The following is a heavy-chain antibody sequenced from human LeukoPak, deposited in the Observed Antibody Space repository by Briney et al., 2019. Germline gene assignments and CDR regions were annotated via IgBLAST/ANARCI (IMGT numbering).Heavy chain of an antibody. CDR2: ISSSGSTI. J-gene: IGHJ4*02. D-gene: IGHD2-21*02. CDR1: GFTFSSYG. Sequence: GGSLRLSCAASGFTFSSYGMHWVRQAPGKGLEWVSYISSSGSTIYYADSVKGRFTISRDNSKNTLYLQMNSLRAEDTAVYYCARSYCGGDCYSFDYWGQGTLVTVSS. CDR3: ARSYCGGDCYSFDY. V-gene: IGHV3-48*01.